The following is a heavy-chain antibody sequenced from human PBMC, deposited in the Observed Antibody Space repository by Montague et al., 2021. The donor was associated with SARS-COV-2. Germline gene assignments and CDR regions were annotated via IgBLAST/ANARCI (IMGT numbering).Heavy chain of an antibody. V-gene: IGHV4-39*01. CDR2: ISYSGRT. D-gene: IGHD3-10*01. Sequence: SETLSLTCTVSGGSVSSSPYDWGWIRQPPGRGLEWVGSISYSGRTYFSPSLKSRLTISVDSSENQFSLRLSSVTAADTAVYYCAISYYYGSGTYVYNYYMDVWGKGTTVTVS. CDR1: GGSVSSSPYD. J-gene: IGHJ6*03. CDR3: AISYYYGSGTYVYNYYMDV.